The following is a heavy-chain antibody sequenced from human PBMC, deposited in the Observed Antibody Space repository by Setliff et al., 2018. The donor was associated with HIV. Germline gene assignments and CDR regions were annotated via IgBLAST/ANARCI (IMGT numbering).Heavy chain of an antibody. J-gene: IGHJ3*02. V-gene: IGHV1-3*01. CDR1: GYTFTSYA. D-gene: IGHD2-8*01. Sequence: ASVKVSCKASGYTFTSYAMHWVRQAPGQRLEWMGWINAGNGNIKYSQKFQGRVTITRDTSASTAYMELSSLRSEDTAVYYCATKVYCTNGVCLDAFDIWGQGTKVTVSS. CDR3: ATKVYCTNGVCLDAFDI. CDR2: INAGNGNI.